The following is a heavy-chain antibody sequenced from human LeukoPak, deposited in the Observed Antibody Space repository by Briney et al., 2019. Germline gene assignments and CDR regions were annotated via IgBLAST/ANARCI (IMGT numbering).Heavy chain of an antibody. CDR3: ARVPYGSGLCLDY. CDR1: GGSISSGGYS. V-gene: IGHV4-30-2*01. Sequence: SETLSLTCAVSGGSISSGGYSWSWIRQPPGKGLEWIGYIYHSGSTYYNPSLKSRVTISVDRSKNQFSLKLSSVTAADTAVYYCARVPYGSGLCLDYWGQGTLVTVSS. D-gene: IGHD3-10*01. J-gene: IGHJ4*02. CDR2: IYHSGST.